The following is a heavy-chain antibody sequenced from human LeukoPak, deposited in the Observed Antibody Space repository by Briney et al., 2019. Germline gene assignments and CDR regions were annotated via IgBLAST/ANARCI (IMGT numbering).Heavy chain of an antibody. CDR3: AKGQYSSSSSFDY. V-gene: IGHV3-23*01. CDR1: GFTFSGYA. CDR2: ISGSGGST. J-gene: IGHJ4*02. D-gene: IGHD6-6*01. Sequence: PGRSLRLSCAASGFTFSGYAMHWVRQAPGKGLEWVSAISGSGGSTYYADSVKGRFTISRDNSKNTLYLQMNSLRAEDTAVYYCAKGQYSSSSSFDYWGQGTLVTVSS.